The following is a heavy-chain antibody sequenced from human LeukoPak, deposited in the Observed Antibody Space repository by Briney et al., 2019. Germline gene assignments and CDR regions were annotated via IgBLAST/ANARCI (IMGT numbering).Heavy chain of an antibody. CDR3: ARGPHERSGYPDD. CDR2: IIPIFGTA. J-gene: IGHJ4*02. CDR1: GGTFSSYA. D-gene: IGHD3-22*01. Sequence: SVKVSCKASGGTFSSYAISWVRQAPGQGLEWMGGIIPIFGTANYAQKFQGRVTITTDESTSTAYMELSSLRSDDTAVYYCARGPHERSGYPDDWGQGTLVTVSS. V-gene: IGHV1-69*05.